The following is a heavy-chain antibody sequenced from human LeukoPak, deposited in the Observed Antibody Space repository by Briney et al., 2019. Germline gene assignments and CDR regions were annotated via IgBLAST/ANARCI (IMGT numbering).Heavy chain of an antibody. Sequence: GGSLRLSCAASGFTFSSYWMIWVRQAPGKGLEWVANIKQDASDKYYVGSVKGRFTISRDNAKNSLYLHMNSLRADDTAVYYCARADMSTSGSLCYWGLGTLVTVSS. D-gene: IGHD5/OR15-5a*01. CDR3: ARADMSTSGSLCY. CDR2: IKQDASDK. V-gene: IGHV3-7*01. CDR1: GFTFSSYW. J-gene: IGHJ4*02.